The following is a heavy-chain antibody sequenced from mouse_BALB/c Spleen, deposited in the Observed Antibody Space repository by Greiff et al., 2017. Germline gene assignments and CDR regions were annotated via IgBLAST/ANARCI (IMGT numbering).Heavy chain of an antibody. CDR1: GFSLTSYG. V-gene: IGHV2-9*02. D-gene: IGHD1-1*01. CDR3: AREYGSSYGGFDY. J-gene: IGHJ2*01. Sequence: VKLQESGPGLVAPSQSLSITCTVSGFSLTSYGVHWVRQPPGKGLEWLGVIWAGGSTNYNSALMSRLSISKDNSKSQVFLKMNSLQTDDTAMYYCAREYGSSYGGFDYWGQGTTLTVSS. CDR2: IWAGGST.